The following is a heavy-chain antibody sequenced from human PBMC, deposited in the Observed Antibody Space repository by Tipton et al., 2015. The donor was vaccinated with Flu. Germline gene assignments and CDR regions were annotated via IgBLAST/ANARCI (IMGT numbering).Heavy chain of an antibody. V-gene: IGHV4-4*02. D-gene: IGHD3-22*01. J-gene: IGHJ4*02. Sequence: SLRLSCAVSGGSISSSNWWSWVRQPPGKGLEWIGEIYHSGSTNFNPSRKSRVTISVVKSKNQFSLKLSSVTDADPAVYYCARAKSPGYYYDSSEGAYVDFWGQGTLVTVSS. CDR1: GGSISSSNW. CDR3: ARAKSPGYYYDSSEGAYVDF. CDR2: IYHSGST.